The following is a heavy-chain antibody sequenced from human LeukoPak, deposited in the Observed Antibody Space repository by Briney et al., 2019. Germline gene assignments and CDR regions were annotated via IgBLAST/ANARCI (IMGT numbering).Heavy chain of an antibody. CDR1: GFTFSSYW. CDR3: ARGPYSTSYLNYYMDV. D-gene: IGHD2-2*01. Sequence: PGGSLRLSRAASGFTFSSYWMSWVRQAPGKGLEWVANIKQDGSEKYYVDSVKGRFTISRDNAKNSLYLQMNSLRAEDTAVYYCARGPYSTSYLNYYMDVWGKGTTVTVSS. V-gene: IGHV3-7*01. J-gene: IGHJ6*03. CDR2: IKQDGSEK.